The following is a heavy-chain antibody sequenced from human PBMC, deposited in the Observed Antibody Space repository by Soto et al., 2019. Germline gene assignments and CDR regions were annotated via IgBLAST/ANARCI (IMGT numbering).Heavy chain of an antibody. V-gene: IGHV3-21*01. D-gene: IGHD2-15*01. Sequence: GGSLRLSCAASGFDFRSYNMNWVRQAPGKGLEWVASISSGSSNIYYADSVKGRFTISRDNAKNSLFLQMDSLRAEDSAVYYCASATVVAASFDFGGQGTLVTVSS. CDR1: GFDFRSYN. J-gene: IGHJ4*02. CDR3: ASATVVAASFDF. CDR2: ISSGSSNI.